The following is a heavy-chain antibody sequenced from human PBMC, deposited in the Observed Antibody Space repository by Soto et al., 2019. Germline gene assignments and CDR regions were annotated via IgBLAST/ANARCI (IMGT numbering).Heavy chain of an antibody. Sequence: ASVKVSCKASGYTLTSYDINWVRQATGEGLEWMGWMNPNSGNTGYAQKFQGRVTMTRNTSISTAYMELSSLRSEDTAVYYCGRVAQDWYDFWSGPGAFDIWGQGTMVTVS. V-gene: IGHV1-8*01. CDR1: GYTLTSYD. J-gene: IGHJ3*02. CDR3: GRVAQDWYDFWSGPGAFDI. D-gene: IGHD3-3*01. CDR2: MNPNSGNT.